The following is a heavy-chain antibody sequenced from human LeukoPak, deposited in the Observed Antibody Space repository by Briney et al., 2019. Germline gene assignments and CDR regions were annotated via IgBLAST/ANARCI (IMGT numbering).Heavy chain of an antibody. CDR2: IYSGGNT. J-gene: IGHJ4*02. CDR1: GFSVSNYY. V-gene: IGHV3-53*01. Sequence: GGSLRLSCAASGFSVSNYYMSWVRQAPGKGLEWVSVIYSGGNTYYTDSVKGRFTISRDNPKNTVFLQMGSLRGEDTAVYYCARCYYDGSGFYCDFDYWGQGTLVTVSS. CDR3: ARCYYDGSGFYCDFDY. D-gene: IGHD3-22*01.